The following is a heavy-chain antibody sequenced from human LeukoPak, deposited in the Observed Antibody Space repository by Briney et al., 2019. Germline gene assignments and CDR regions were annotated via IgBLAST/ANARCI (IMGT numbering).Heavy chain of an antibody. V-gene: IGHV1-69*06. CDR3: ARSRAEGLYDILTGYYYYYYYMDV. J-gene: IGHJ6*03. CDR1: GGTFSSYA. D-gene: IGHD3-9*01. Sequence: GASVEVSCKASGGTFSSYAISWVRQAPGQGLEWMGGIIPIFGTANYAQKFQGRVTITADKSTSTAYMELSSLRSEDTAVYYCARSRAEGLYDILTGYYYYYYYMDVWGKGTTVTVSS. CDR2: IIPIFGTA.